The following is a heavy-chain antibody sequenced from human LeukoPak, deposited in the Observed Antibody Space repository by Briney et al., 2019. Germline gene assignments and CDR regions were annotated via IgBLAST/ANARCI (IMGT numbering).Heavy chain of an antibody. D-gene: IGHD3-9*01. Sequence: GGPLRLSCATSEFTFSAYAMHWIRQAPGRGLEWEAFVRYGGNIKYYADSVKGRFTISRDNSKNTLYLQMNSLRPEDTAVYYCTKDLGTEYNIFDYWGQGTLVTVSS. J-gene: IGHJ4*02. V-gene: IGHV3-30*02. CDR3: TKDLGTEYNIFDY. CDR1: EFTFSAYA. CDR2: VRYGGNIK.